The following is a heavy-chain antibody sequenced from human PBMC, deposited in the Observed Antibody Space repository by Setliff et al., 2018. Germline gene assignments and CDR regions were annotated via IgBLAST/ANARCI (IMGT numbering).Heavy chain of an antibody. D-gene: IGHD5-12*01. CDR1: GGTFTSYA. CDR2: IIPILGIA. CDR3: AREKGKRATIGQWRENDAFDI. Sequence: SVKVSCKASGGTFTSYAISWVRQAPGQGLEWMGGIIPILGIANYAQKFQGRVTITADKSTSTAYLELSSLRSEDTAVYYCAREKGKRATIGQWRENDAFDIWGQGTMVTVSS. V-gene: IGHV1-69*10. J-gene: IGHJ3*02.